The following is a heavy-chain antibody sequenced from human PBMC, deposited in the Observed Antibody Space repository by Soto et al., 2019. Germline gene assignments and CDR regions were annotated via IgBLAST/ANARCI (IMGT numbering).Heavy chain of an antibody. J-gene: IGHJ4*02. Sequence: GASVKVSCKASGGTFSSYAISWVRQAPGQGLEWMGGIIPIFGTANYAQKFQGRVTITADESTSTAYMELSSLRSEDTAVYYCARMGSSSNLPDYWGQGTLVTVSS. D-gene: IGHD6-13*01. CDR2: IIPIFGTA. CDR1: GGTFSSYA. CDR3: ARMGSSSNLPDY. V-gene: IGHV1-69*13.